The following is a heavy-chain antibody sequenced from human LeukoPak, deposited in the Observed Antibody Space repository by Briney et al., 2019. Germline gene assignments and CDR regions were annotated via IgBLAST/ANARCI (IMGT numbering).Heavy chain of an antibody. Sequence: GRPLRLSCAASGFTFSSYPMHWVRQAPGKGLGWVAFISYDGGMTYYADPIKGRFTISRDNSNFTLYLRMDSLGPGDTAVYYCVRGLYAVSDPFDYWGQGTLVTVSS. D-gene: IGHD6-19*01. CDR1: GFTFSSYP. V-gene: IGHV3-30*04. J-gene: IGHJ4*02. CDR2: ISYDGGMT. CDR3: VRGLYAVSDPFDY.